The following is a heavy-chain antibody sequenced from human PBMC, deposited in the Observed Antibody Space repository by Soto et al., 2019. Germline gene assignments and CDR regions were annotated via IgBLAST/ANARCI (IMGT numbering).Heavy chain of an antibody. CDR3: ARDLEDSSGYYLPRYYYYYYGMDV. J-gene: IGHJ6*02. D-gene: IGHD3-22*01. Sequence: AGGSLRLSCAASGFTCSSYDMSWIRQAPGKGLEWVSYISSSSSYTNYADSVKGRFTISRDNAKNSLYLQMNSLRAEDTAVYYCARDLEDSSGYYLPRYYYYYYGMDVWGQGTTVTVSS. CDR1: GFTCSSYD. V-gene: IGHV3-11*06. CDR2: ISSSSSYT.